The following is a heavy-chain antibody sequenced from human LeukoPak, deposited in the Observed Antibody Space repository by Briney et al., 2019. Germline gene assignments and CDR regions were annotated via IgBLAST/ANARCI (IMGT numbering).Heavy chain of an antibody. V-gene: IGHV1-8*01. D-gene: IGHD4-17*01. CDR1: GYTFTSYD. CDR3: ARSLTVTTSGTVDY. Sequence: GASVKVSCKASGYTFTSYDINWVRQATGQGLEWMGWMNPNSGNTGYAQKFQGRVTMTRNTSISTAYMELSSLRSEDTAVYYCARSLTVTTSGTVDYWGQGTLVTVSS. CDR2: MNPNSGNT. J-gene: IGHJ4*02.